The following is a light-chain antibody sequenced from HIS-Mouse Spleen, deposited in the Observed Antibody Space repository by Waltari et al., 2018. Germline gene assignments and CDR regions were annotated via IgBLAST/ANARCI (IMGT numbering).Light chain of an antibody. J-gene: IGLJ2*01. V-gene: IGLV2-11*02. Sequence: QSALTQPASVSGSPGQSITISCPGTSSHVGKYNLVSWYQQHPAKAPKLMIYDVSKRPSGVPDRFSGSKSGNTASLTISGLQAEDEADYYCCSYAGSYTLGVFGGGTKLTVL. CDR2: DVS. CDR1: SSHVGKYNL. CDR3: CSYAGSYTLGV.